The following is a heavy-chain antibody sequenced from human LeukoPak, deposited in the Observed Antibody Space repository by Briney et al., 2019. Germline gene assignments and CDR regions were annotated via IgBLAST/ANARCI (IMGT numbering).Heavy chain of an antibody. V-gene: IGHV3-21*01. CDR1: GFTFSSYS. J-gene: IGHJ4*02. Sequence: GGSLRLSCAASGFTFSSYSMNWVRQAPGKGLEWVSYISSSSSYIYYADSVKGRFTISRDNAKNSLYLQMNSLRAEDTAVYYCARVPPPPGFGEFVFDYWGQGTLVTVSS. D-gene: IGHD3-10*01. CDR3: ARVPPPPGFGEFVFDY. CDR2: ISSSSSYI.